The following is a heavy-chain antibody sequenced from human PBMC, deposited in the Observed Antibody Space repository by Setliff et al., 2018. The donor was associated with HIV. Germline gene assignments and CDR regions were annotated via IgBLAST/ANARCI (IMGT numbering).Heavy chain of an antibody. Sequence: SETLSLTCTVSGGSISRGSYYWSWIRQPAGKGLEWIGRIYTNGNTNYNPSLKSRVAVSADTSKNQFSLKLTSVTAADTAVYYCARDPGYYYDGSGYSYYYMDVWGKGTTVTVSS. D-gene: IGHD3-22*01. CDR1: GGSISRGSYY. J-gene: IGHJ6*03. CDR3: ARDPGYYYDGSGYSYYYMDV. V-gene: IGHV4-61*02. CDR2: IYTNGNT.